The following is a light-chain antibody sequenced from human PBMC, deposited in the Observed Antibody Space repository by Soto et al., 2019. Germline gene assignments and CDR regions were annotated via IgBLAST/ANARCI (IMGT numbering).Light chain of an antibody. J-gene: IGKJ2*01. CDR2: GAS. CDR3: QHSYT. Sequence: EVVMTQSPATLYVSPGERVTLSCRASQAVGYNLAWYQHKPGQAPRLLIYGASTRVTGIPTRFSGSGSGTEFTLTISSLQSEDFAIYFCQHSYTFGQGTKLEIK. CDR1: QAVGYN. V-gene: IGKV3-15*01.